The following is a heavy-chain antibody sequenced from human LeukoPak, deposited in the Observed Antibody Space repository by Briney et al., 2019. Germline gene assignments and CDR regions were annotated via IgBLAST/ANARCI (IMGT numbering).Heavy chain of an antibody. V-gene: IGHV1-2*02. J-gene: IGHJ5*02. CDR1: GYTFTGYY. CDR3: ARDYYGSGSYYTLKDYNWFDP. D-gene: IGHD3-10*01. CDR2: INPNSGGT. Sequence: ASVKVSCKASGYTFTGYYMHWVRQAPGQGLEWMGWINPNSGGTNYAQKLQGRVTMTRDTSISTAYMELSRLRSDDTAVYYCARDYYGSGSYYTLKDYNWFDPWGQGTLVTVSS.